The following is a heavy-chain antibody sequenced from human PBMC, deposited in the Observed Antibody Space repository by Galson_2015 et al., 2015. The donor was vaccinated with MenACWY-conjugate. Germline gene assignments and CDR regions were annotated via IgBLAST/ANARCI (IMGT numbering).Heavy chain of an antibody. Sequence: SLRLSCAVSGLRFNNSWISWVRQAPGKGLEWVVNINKIGNEKYYVDSVRGRFTISRDNAQESVFLQMTSLRVEDTAVYYCGKDPGWGAIDYWGQGTLVTVSS. CDR2: INKIGNEK. CDR1: GLRFNNSW. V-gene: IGHV3-7*03. D-gene: IGHD7-27*01. J-gene: IGHJ4*02. CDR3: GKDPGWGAIDY.